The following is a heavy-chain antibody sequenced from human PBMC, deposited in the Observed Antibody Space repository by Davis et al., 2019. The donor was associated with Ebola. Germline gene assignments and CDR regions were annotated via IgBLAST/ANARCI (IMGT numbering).Heavy chain of an antibody. J-gene: IGHJ4*02. V-gene: IGHV1-18*01. CDR2: TSADNGNT. CDR1: GYTFSNYG. Sequence: AASVKVSCKASGYTFSNYGISWVRQAPGQGLEWVGWTSADNGNTHSAQKLQGRVTMTTDTSTSTAYMELRSLRSDDTAVYYCARKGRYGDFIDYWGQGTLVTVSS. D-gene: IGHD4-17*01. CDR3: ARKGRYGDFIDY.